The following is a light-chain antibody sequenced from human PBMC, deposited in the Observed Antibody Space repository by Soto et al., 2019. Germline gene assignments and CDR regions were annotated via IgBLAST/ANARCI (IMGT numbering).Light chain of an antibody. V-gene: IGKV3-20*01. CDR3: QQYGRSLT. CDR2: GAS. Sequence: IVLTQSPGTLSLSPLDIATLSFMASQRVSARYLAWYHQKPGQAPRLLIFGASDRATGIPDRFSGSGSGTDFTLTISRLETEDFAMYYCQQYGRSLTFGGGTKVDIK. CDR1: QRVSARY. J-gene: IGKJ4*01.